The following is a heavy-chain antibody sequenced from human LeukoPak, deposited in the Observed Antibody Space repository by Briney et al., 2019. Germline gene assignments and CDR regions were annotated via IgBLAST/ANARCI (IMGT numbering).Heavy chain of an antibody. J-gene: IGHJ4*02. CDR3: AKGSVTMVRGAHGDY. V-gene: IGHV3-23*01. D-gene: IGHD3-10*01. Sequence: PGGSLRLSCAVSGFTFSDYYMSWIRQAPGKGLEWVSAISGSGGSTYYADSVKGRFTISRDNSKNTLYLQMDSLRAEDTAVYYCAKGSVTMVRGAHGDYWGQGTLVTVSS. CDR1: GFTFSDYY. CDR2: ISGSGGST.